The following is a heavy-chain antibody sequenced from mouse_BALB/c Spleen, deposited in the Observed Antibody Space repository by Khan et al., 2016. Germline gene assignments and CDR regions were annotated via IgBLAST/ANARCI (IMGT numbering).Heavy chain of an antibody. CDR1: GFDFSRYW. Sequence: EVKLLESGGGLVQPGGSLKLSCAASGFDFSRYWMSWVRQAPGKGLEWIGEINPDSSKINYTPSLKDTFIISRDTAKHTLYLQTSKVRSDDTADYYCARRGYYFSMDNGGQGTSVTVSS. J-gene: IGHJ4*01. CDR2: INPDSSKI. D-gene: IGHD1-1*01. CDR3: ARRGYYFSMDN. V-gene: IGHV4-1*02.